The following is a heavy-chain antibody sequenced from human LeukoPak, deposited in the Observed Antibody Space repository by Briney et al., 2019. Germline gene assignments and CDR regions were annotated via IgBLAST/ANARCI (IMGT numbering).Heavy chain of an antibody. CDR1: GYTFTGYY. CDR3: ARGFLGLTGTTIGY. D-gene: IGHD1-7*01. J-gene: IGHJ4*02. CDR2: INPNSGGT. V-gene: IGHV1-2*02. Sequence: ASVKVSCKASGYTFTGYYMHWVRQAPGQGLEWMGWINPNSGGTNYAQKFQGRVTMTGDTSISTAYMELSRLRSDDTAVYYCARGFLGLTGTTIGYWGQGTLVTVSS.